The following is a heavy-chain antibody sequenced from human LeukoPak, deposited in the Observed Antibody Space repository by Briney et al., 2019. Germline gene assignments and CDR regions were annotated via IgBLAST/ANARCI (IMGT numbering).Heavy chain of an antibody. V-gene: IGHV3-23*01. D-gene: IGHD6-13*01. J-gene: IGHJ4*01. CDR1: GFSFNSYA. CDR3: AKDSSAWYFYFDS. Sequence: GGSLRLSCAGSGFSFNSYALHWVRQAQGKGLEWVSGISGLGDKQYYADSVKGRFTISRDNSKNTVYLDMNSLRVEETGIYYCAKDSSAWYFYFDSWGQGTPVTVSS. CDR2: ISGLGDKQ.